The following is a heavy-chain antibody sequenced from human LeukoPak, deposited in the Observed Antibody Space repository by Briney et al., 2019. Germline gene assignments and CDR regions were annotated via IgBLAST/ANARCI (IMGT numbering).Heavy chain of an antibody. CDR1: GFTFSSYG. J-gene: IGHJ4*02. CDR3: ARGRGTYDNPGNTPDF. D-gene: IGHD1-14*01. Sequence: PGGSLRLSRAASGFTFSSYGMHWVRQAPGKGLEWVAVIWYDGSNKYYADSVKGRFTISRDNSKNTLYLQMTSLRAEDTAIYYCARGRGTYDNPGNTPDFWGQGTLVTVSS. V-gene: IGHV3-33*01. CDR2: IWYDGSNK.